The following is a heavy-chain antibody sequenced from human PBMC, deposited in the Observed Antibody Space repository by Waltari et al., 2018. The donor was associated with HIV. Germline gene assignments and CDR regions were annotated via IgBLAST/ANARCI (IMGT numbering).Heavy chain of an antibody. D-gene: IGHD3-22*01. V-gene: IGHV4-39*01. CDR3: ARRHFYDSSGYFVPRYFSLSDLEV. J-gene: IGHJ6*01. Sequence: HLQESGPGRVKPSEPLSPNCNVSGLSVPASHYFCATTPSFSFSWVRTPPGKGLEWIATVHSSGLSRCSPSLKSRVSLGVDTAMNQLSLNLTSVTAADTAVYYCARRHFYDSSGYFVPRYFSLSDLEVWGPGTTVIVSS. CDR1: GLSVPASHYF. CDR2: VHSSGLS.